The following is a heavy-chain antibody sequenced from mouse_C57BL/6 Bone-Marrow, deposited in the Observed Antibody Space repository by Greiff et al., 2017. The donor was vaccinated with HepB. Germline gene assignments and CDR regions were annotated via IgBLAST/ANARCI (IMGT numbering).Heavy chain of an antibody. CDR2: ISNGGGST. V-gene: IGHV5-12*01. CDR3: ARQRDWDWFAY. J-gene: IGHJ3*01. D-gene: IGHD4-1*01. CDR1: GFTFSDYY. Sequence: EVQGVESGGGLVQPGGSLKLSCAASGFTFSDYYMYWVRQTPEKRLEWVAYISNGGGSTYYPDTVKGRFTISRDNAKNTLYLQRSRLKSEDTAMYYCARQRDWDWFAYWGQGTLVTVSA.